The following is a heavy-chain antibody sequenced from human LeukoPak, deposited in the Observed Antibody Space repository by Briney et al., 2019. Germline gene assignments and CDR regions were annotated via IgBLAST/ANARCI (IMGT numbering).Heavy chain of an antibody. CDR2: IYYSGST. Sequence: PSETLSLTCTVSGGSISSGDYYWSWIRQPPGKGLEWIGYIYYSGSTYYNPSLKSRVTISVDTSKNQFSLKLSSVTAADTAVYYCARDRYGDYPYYFDYWGQGTLVTVSS. V-gene: IGHV4-30-4*08. CDR3: ARDRYGDYPYYFDY. J-gene: IGHJ4*02. D-gene: IGHD4-17*01. CDR1: GGSISSGDYY.